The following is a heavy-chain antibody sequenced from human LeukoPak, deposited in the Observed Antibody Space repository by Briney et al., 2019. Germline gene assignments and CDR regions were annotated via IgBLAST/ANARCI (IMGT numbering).Heavy chain of an antibody. Sequence: GGSLRLSCAASGFTFSSYGMHWVRQAPGKGLEWVAVIWYDGSNKYYADSVKGRFTISRDNSKNTLYLQMNSLRAEDTAVYYCASDGNYYDSSGYFDYWGQGTLVTVSS. V-gene: IGHV3-33*01. CDR2: IWYDGSNK. D-gene: IGHD3-22*01. CDR1: GFTFSSYG. J-gene: IGHJ4*02. CDR3: ASDGNYYDSSGYFDY.